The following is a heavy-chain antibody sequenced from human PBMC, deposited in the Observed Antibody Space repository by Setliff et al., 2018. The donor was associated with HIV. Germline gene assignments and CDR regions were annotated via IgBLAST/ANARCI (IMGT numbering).Heavy chain of an antibody. J-gene: IGHJ5*02. V-gene: IGHV4-59*01. Sequence: SLTCTVSGGSISSYYWSWIRQPPGKGLEWIGYIYYSGSTNYNPSLKSRVTISVDTSKNQFSLKLSSVTASDTAVYYCARSPERGYDSDWFDPWGQGTLVTVSS. CDR3: ARSPERGYDSDWFDP. CDR2: IYYSGST. D-gene: IGHD5-12*01. CDR1: GGSISSYY.